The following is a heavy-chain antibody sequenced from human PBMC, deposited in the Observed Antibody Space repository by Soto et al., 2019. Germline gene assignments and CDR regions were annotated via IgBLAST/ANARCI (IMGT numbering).Heavy chain of an antibody. V-gene: IGHV1-24*01. D-gene: IGHD3-16*02. CDR3: AIEGYVWESYRPNWFDP. CDR2: FDPEDGET. Sequence: GASVKVSCKVSGYTLTELSMHWVRQAPGKGLEWMGGFDPEDGETIYAQKFQGRVTMTEDTSTDTAYMELSSLRSEDTAVYYCAIEGYVWESYRPNWFDPWGQGTLVTVSS. J-gene: IGHJ5*02. CDR1: GYTLTELS.